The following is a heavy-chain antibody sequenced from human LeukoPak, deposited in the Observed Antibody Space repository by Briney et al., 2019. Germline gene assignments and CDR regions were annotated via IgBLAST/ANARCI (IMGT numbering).Heavy chain of an antibody. CDR2: IIPIFGTA. Sequence: ASVKVSCKASGCTFSSYAISWLRQAPGQGLEWMGGIIPIFGTANYAQKFQGRGTITTDESTSTAYMELSSLRSEDTAVYYCAITISGPGAFDIWGQGTMVTVSS. J-gene: IGHJ3*02. CDR1: GCTFSSYA. CDR3: AITISGPGAFDI. V-gene: IGHV1-69*05. D-gene: IGHD5-24*01.